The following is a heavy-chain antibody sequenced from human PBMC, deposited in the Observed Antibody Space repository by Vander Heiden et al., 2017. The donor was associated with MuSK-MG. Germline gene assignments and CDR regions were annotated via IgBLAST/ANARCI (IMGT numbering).Heavy chain of an antibody. CDR3: ARPNDADAFDS. CDR1: GVSISSSY. Sequence: QVQLQESGPGLVKPSETLSLPCTVSGVSISSSYWSWIRQHPGKGLEWIGYIYYSGRTNYNPSLQSRVTISIDTSKNQFSLKVSAVTAADTAGYYCARPNDADAFDSWGHGTMGTVA. CDR2: IYYSGRT. V-gene: IGHV4-59*01. J-gene: IGHJ3*02.